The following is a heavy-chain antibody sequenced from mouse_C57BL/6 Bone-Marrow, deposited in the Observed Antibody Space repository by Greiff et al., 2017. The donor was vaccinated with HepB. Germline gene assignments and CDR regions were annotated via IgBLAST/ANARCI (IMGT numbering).Heavy chain of an antibody. V-gene: IGHV5-6*01. J-gene: IGHJ3*01. CDR1: GFTFSSYG. D-gene: IGHD1-1*01. Sequence: EVHLVESGGDLVKPGGSLKLSCAASGFTFSSYGMSWVRQTPDKRLEWVATISSGGSYTYYPDSVKGRFTISRDNAKNTLYLQMSSLKSEDTAMYYCADYYGTGRFAYWGQGTLVTVSA. CDR3: ADYYGTGRFAY. CDR2: ISSGGSYT.